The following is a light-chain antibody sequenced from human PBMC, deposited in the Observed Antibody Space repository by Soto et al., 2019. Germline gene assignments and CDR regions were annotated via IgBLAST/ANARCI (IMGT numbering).Light chain of an antibody. CDR3: CSYAGSYTLV. V-gene: IGLV2-11*01. CDR1: SSEVGGYNY. Sequence: QSALTQPRSVSGSPGQSVTISCTGTSSEVGGYNYVSWYQQHPGKAPKLMIYDVSKRPSGVPDRFSGSKSGNTASLIISGLQPEDEADYYCCSYAGSYTLVIGGGTKSPS. J-gene: IGLJ3*02. CDR2: DVS.